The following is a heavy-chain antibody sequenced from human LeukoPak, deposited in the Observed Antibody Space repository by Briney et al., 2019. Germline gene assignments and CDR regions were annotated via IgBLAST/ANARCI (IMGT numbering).Heavy chain of an antibody. J-gene: IGHJ5*02. CDR1: GGTFSSYA. D-gene: IGHD6-13*01. Sequence: GASVKVSCKASGGTFSSYAISWVRQAPGQGLEWMGRIIPIFGTANYAQKFQGRVTITTDESTSTAYMELSSLRSEDTAVYYCARGRGGAAAGTVSWFDPWGQGTLVTVSS. CDR3: ARGRGGAAAGTVSWFDP. CDR2: IIPIFGTA. V-gene: IGHV1-69*05.